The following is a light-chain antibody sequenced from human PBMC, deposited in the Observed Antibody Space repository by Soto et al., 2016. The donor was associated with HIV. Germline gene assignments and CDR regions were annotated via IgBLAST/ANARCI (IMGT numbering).Light chain of an antibody. CDR2: KAS. CDR1: QSISSW. V-gene: IGKV1-5*03. J-gene: IGKJ4*01. Sequence: DIQMTQSPSTLSASVGDRVTITCRASQSISSWVAWYQQKPGKAPNLLIYKASNLESGVPSRFSGGGSGIEFTLTISSLQPEDIGTYYCQKYNNDVTFGGGTKVEI. CDR3: QKYNNDVT.